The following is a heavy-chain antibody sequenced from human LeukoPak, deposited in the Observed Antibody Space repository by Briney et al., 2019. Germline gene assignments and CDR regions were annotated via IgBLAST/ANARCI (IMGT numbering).Heavy chain of an antibody. CDR1: GDSISRYY. D-gene: IGHD3-22*01. Sequence: SETLSLTCTVSGDSISRYYWSWIRQHPGRGLEWIGYIHSNGRTNYNPSLKSRVTMSLDTSKNQFSLNLSSVTAADTAVYYCARHDYFYDSSTHHAAFDIWGQGTMVTVSS. CDR3: ARHDYFYDSSTHHAAFDI. CDR2: IHSNGRT. V-gene: IGHV4-59*08. J-gene: IGHJ3*02.